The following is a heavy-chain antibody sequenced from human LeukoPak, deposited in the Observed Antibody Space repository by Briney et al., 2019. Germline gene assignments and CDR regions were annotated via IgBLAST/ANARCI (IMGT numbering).Heavy chain of an antibody. V-gene: IGHV3-7*02. CDR3: ARTTYGDS. CDR1: GFTLSTYW. Sequence: GGSLRLSRAASGFTLSTYWMTWVRQAPRKGLEWVAAIKEDGSEKHYVDSMKGRLTISRDNAKNSLYLQMSSLRAEDTAVYYCARTTYGDSWGQGTLVTVSS. J-gene: IGHJ4*02. D-gene: IGHD1-1*01. CDR2: IKEDGSEK.